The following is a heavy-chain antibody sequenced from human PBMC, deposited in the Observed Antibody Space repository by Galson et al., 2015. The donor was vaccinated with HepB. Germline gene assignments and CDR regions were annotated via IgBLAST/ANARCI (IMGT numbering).Heavy chain of an antibody. D-gene: IGHD1-7*01. CDR2: IWYDGSNK. Sequence: SLRLSCAASGFTFSSYGMHWVRQAPGKGLEWVAVIWYDGSNKYYADSVKGRFTISRDNSKNTLYLQMNSLRAEDTAVYYCARDLDNWNYLGAGGVGYWGQGTLVTVSS. J-gene: IGHJ4*02. V-gene: IGHV3-33*01. CDR1: GFTFSSYG. CDR3: ARDLDNWNYLGAGGVGY.